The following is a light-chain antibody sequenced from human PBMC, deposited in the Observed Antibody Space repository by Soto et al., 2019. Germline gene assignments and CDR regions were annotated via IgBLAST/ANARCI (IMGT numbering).Light chain of an antibody. CDR1: SSDIGTYNY. V-gene: IGLV2-14*01. CDR2: EVN. J-gene: IGLJ3*02. CDR3: SSYTTSNTWV. Sequence: QSALTQPASVSASPGQSITISCTGTSSDIGTYNYVSWYQQHPGKAPKLMIFEVNNRPSWVSNRFSGSKSGNTASLTVSGLQAEDEADYYCSSYTTSNTWVFGGGT.